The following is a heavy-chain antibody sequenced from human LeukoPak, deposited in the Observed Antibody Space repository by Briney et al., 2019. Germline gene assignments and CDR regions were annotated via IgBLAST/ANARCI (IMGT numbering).Heavy chain of an antibody. J-gene: IGHJ4*02. CDR2: ISYDGSNK. Sequence: GGSLRLSCAASGFTFSSYGMHWVRQAPGKGLEWVAVISYDGSNKYYADSVKGRFTISRDNSKNTLYLQMNSLRAEDTAVYYCVKLPIAAADSFDYWGQGTLVTVSS. CDR1: GFTFSSYG. V-gene: IGHV3-30*18. CDR3: VKLPIAAADSFDY. D-gene: IGHD6-13*01.